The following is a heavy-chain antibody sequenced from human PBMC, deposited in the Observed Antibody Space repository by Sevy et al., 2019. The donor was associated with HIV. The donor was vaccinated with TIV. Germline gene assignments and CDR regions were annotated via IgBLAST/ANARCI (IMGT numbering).Heavy chain of an antibody. J-gene: IGHJ4*02. CDR1: GGTFSSYA. CDR2: IIPIFGTA. D-gene: IGHD2-2*01. V-gene: IGHV1-69*13. Sequence: SVKVSCKASGGTFSSYAISWVRQAPGQGLEWMGGIIPIFGTANYAQKFQGRVTITADESTSTAYMELSSLRSEDTAMYYCARGGTKYCISTSCYAFDYWGQGTLVTVSS. CDR3: ARGGTKYCISTSCYAFDY.